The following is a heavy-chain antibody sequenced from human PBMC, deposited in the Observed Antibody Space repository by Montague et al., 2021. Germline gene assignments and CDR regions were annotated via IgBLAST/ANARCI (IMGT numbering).Heavy chain of an antibody. CDR1: GFTFSSYA. J-gene: IGHJ6*03. V-gene: IGHV3-33*06. Sequence: SLRLSCAASGFTFSSYAMHWVRQAPGKGLEWVAVTWYDGNNKYYADSVKGRFTISRDNSKNTLYLQMNSLRAEDTAIYYCAKSPKKGYYYYMDVWGKGTTVTVSS. CDR3: AKSPKKGYYYYMDV. CDR2: TWYDGNNK.